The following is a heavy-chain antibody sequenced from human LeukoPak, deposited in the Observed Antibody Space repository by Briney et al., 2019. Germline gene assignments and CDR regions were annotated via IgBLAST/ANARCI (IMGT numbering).Heavy chain of an antibody. CDR1: GGSISNYY. Sequence: SETLSLTCTVSGGSISNYYWNWIRQPPGKGLEWIGYIYYSGTTNYNPSLKSRVSMSVDTSKNQFSLKLSSVTAADTAVYYCARQGLSVTLIVVVSDFDYWGQGTLVTVSS. CDR3: ARQGLSVTLIVVVSDFDY. D-gene: IGHD3-22*01. CDR2: IYYSGTT. V-gene: IGHV4-59*08. J-gene: IGHJ4*02.